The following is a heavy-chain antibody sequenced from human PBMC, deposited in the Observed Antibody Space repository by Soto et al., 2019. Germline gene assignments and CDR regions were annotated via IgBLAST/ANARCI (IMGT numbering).Heavy chain of an antibody. CDR2: IYPGDSDT. CDR1: GYSFTSYW. CDR3: AKTYYYGSGSPENNYYYYGMDV. D-gene: IGHD3-10*01. J-gene: IGHJ6*02. V-gene: IGHV5-51*01. Sequence: GESLKISCKGSGYSFTSYWIGWVRQMPGKGLEWMGIIYPGDSDTRYSPSFQGQVTISADKSISTAYLQWSSLKASDTAMYYCAKTYYYGSGSPENNYYYYGMDVWGQGTTVTV.